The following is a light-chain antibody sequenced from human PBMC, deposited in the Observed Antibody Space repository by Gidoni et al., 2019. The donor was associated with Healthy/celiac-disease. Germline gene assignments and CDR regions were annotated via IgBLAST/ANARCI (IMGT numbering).Light chain of an antibody. CDR1: LGISSY. Sequence: AIQMTQSPSSFSASTGDRVTITCRASLGISSYLDWYQQKPGKAPKLLIYAASTLQSGVPSRFSGSGSGTDFTLTISCLQSEDFATYYCQQYYSYPPTFGQGTKLEIK. CDR3: QQYYSYPPT. CDR2: AAS. J-gene: IGKJ2*01. V-gene: IGKV1-8*01.